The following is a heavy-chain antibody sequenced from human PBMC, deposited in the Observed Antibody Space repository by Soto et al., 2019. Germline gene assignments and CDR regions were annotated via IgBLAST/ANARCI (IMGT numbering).Heavy chain of an antibody. V-gene: IGHV3-48*03. CDR2: ISSSGSTI. CDR3: ARESEDLTSNFDY. CDR1: GFTFSSYE. Sequence: PGGSLRLSCAASGFTFSSYEMNWVRQAPGKGLEWVSYISSSGSTIYYGDSMKGRFTISRDNAKNSLYLEMNGLRAEDTAVYYRARESEDLTSNFDYWAREPWSPSPQ. J-gene: IGHJ4*02.